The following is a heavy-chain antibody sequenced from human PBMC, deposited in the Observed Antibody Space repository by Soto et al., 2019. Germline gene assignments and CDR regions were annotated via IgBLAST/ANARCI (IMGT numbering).Heavy chain of an antibody. V-gene: IGHV1-46*01. CDR2: INTSGGST. CDR1: GYTFTTYY. D-gene: IGHD5-18*01. J-gene: IGHJ6*02. Sequence: QVQLVQSGAEVKKPGASVKVSCETSGYTFTTYYMHGVRRDPVQGLEWMGMINTSGGSTRDAQKFQGRDTMTRDTSTRTIYKELSSLRRDDTAIYSAARRAYNYAKMDGWGQGTTVTVSS. CDR3: ARRAYNYAKMDG.